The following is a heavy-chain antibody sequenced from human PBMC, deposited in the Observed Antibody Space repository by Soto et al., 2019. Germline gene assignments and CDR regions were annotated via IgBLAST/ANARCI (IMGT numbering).Heavy chain of an antibody. CDR3: ARGGRITMMRDAFDI. D-gene: IGHD3-22*01. CDR2: IYYSGST. CDR1: GGSISSYY. V-gene: IGHV4-59*01. J-gene: IGHJ3*02. Sequence: SETLSLTCTVSGGSISSYYWSWIRQPPGKGLEWIGYIYYSGSTNYNPSLKSRVTISVDTSKNQFSLKLSSVTAADTAVYYCARGGRITMMRDAFDIWGQGTMVTVSS.